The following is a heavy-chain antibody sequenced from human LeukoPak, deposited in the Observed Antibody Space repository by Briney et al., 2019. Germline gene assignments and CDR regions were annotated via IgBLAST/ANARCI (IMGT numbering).Heavy chain of an antibody. D-gene: IGHD5-18*01. V-gene: IGHV4-59*12. CDR2: IFYSGST. CDR3: ARGVGRGYSYGSLDY. J-gene: IGHJ4*02. CDR1: GGSIGSYY. Sequence: SETLSLTCTVSGGSIGSYYWSWIRQPPGKGLEWIGYIFYSGSTNYNPSLKSRVTILGDTSKNQISLKLSSVTAADTAVYYCARGVGRGYSYGSLDYWGQGTLVTVSS.